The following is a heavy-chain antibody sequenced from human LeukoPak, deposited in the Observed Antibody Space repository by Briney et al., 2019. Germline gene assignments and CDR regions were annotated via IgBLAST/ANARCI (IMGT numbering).Heavy chain of an antibody. CDR3: ARDQIPLNYMDV. Sequence: ASVKVSCKASGFTFTAYHMHWVRQAPGQGLEWMGWINPNSGGTNYAQKLQGRVTMTTDTSTSTAYMELRSLRSDDTAVYYCARDQIPLNYMDVWGKGTTVTISS. CDR1: GFTFTAYH. V-gene: IGHV1-2*02. J-gene: IGHJ6*03. CDR2: INPNSGGT.